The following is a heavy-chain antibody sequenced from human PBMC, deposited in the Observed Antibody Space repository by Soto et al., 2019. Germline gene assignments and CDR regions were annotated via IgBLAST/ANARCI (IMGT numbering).Heavy chain of an antibody. CDR2: INHSGST. D-gene: IGHD3-3*01. Sequence: SETLSLTCAVYGGSFIGYYWSWTRQPPGKGLEWIGEINHSGSTNYNPSLKSRVTISVDTSKSQFSLKLSSVTAADTAVYYCAATYYDFWSGYKILYYFDFWGQGTLVTVSS. CDR3: AATYYDFWSGYKILYYFDF. J-gene: IGHJ4*02. CDR1: GGSFIGYY. V-gene: IGHV4-34*01.